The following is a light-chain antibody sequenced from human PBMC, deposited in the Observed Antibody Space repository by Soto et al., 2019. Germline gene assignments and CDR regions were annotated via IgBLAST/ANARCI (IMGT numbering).Light chain of an antibody. CDR3: QQLNTFPL. V-gene: IGKV1-9*01. CDR2: DAS. J-gene: IGKJ4*01. CDR1: QGISSY. Sequence: DIPLTQSPSVVSASVGDRVTITCRASQGISSYLAWYQQKPGKAPKILIYDASTLQSGVPSRFSGSGSGTEFTLTISSLQPEDFATYYCQQLNTFPLFGGGTKVEIK.